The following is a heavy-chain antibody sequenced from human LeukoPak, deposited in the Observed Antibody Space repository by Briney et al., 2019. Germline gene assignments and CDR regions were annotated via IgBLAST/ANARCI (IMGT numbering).Heavy chain of an antibody. Sequence: GGSLRLSCAASGFTFSDYYMSWIRQAPGKGLEWVSNFSSSSFYTNYADSVKGRFTISRDNAKNSLYLQMNSLGAEDTAVYYCARVPEYRDDYIRRTMYYFDYWGQGTLVTVST. D-gene: IGHD5-24*01. CDR2: FSSSSFYT. CDR1: GFTFSDYY. CDR3: ARVPEYRDDYIRRTMYYFDY. V-gene: IGHV3-11*06. J-gene: IGHJ4*02.